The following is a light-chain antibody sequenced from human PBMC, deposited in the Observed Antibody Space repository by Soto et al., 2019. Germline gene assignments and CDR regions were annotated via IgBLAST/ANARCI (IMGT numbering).Light chain of an antibody. J-gene: IGKJ4*01. Sequence: IVMTQSPATLSVSPGERATLSCKASQSISSNVAWYQQKPGQAPRLLIYGASTRATGIPARFSGSGSGTDFTLTISSLQSEDFAVYFCQQYNNWPPVTFGGGIKVEIK. CDR1: QSISSN. V-gene: IGKV3-15*01. CDR3: QQYNNWPPVT. CDR2: GAS.